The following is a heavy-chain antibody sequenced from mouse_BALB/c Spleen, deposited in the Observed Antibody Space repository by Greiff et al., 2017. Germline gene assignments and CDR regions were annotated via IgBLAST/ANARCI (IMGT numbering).Heavy chain of an antibody. CDR3: ARKRTTHYYAMDY. J-gene: IGHJ4*01. CDR1: GYSITSGYY. V-gene: IGHV3-6*02. D-gene: IGHD2-1*01. Sequence: DVQLVESGPGLVKPSQSLSLTCSVTGYSITSGYYWNWIRQFPGNKLEWMGYISYDGSNNYNPSLKNRISITRDTSKNQFFLKLNSVTTEDTATYYCARKRTTHYYAMDYWGQGTSVTVSS. CDR2: ISYDGSN.